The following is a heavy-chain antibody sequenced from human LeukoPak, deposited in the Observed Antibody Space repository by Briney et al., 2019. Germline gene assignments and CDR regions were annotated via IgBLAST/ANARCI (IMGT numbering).Heavy chain of an antibody. Sequence: SQTLSLTCTVSGGSISSGGYYWSWIRQPPGKGLEWIGYIYYSGSTNYNPSLKSRVTISVDTSKNQFSLKLSSVTAADTAVYYCARAGSGRDDWAFDIWGQGTMVTVSS. D-gene: IGHD1-26*01. CDR3: ARAGSGRDDWAFDI. V-gene: IGHV4-61*08. J-gene: IGHJ3*02. CDR2: IYYSGST. CDR1: GGSISSGGYY.